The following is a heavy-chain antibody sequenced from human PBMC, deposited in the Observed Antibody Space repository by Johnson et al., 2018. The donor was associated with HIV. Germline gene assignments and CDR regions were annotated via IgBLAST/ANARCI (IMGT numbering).Heavy chain of an antibody. V-gene: IGHV3-33*06. CDR2: IWYDGTNK. CDR1: GFTFSRYG. D-gene: IGHD6-6*01. Sequence: QVQLVESGGGVVQPGRSLRLSCAASGFTFSRYGMHWVRQAPGKGLEWVAVIWYDGTNKHYADSVKGRFTISRDNSKNTLFLQMNSLRAEDTAVYYCAKDLDSSSWGAFDIWGQGTMVTVSS. J-gene: IGHJ3*02. CDR3: AKDLDSSSWGAFDI.